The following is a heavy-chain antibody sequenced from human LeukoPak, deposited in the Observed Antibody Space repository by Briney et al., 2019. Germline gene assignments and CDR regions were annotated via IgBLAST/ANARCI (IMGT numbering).Heavy chain of an antibody. CDR2: INRDGRST. CDR1: GFTFSSYW. D-gene: IGHD3-22*01. J-gene: IGHJ4*02. V-gene: IGHV3-74*01. Sequence: GGSLRLSCAASGFTFSSYWMHWVRQAPGKGLVWVSRINRDGRSTSYADSVKGRFTISRDNAKNTLYLQMNSLRAEDTAVYYCARDGELYYYDSSGYYDYWGQGTLVTVSS. CDR3: ARDGELYYYDSSGYYDY.